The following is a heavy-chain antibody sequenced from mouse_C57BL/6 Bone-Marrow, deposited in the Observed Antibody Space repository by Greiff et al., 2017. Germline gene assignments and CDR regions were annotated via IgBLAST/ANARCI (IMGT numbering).Heavy chain of an antibody. CDR1: GYTFTDYY. V-gene: IGHV1-26*01. CDR2: INPNNGGT. J-gene: IGHJ4*01. D-gene: IGHD1-1*01. CDR3: ARWYYGSSPYAMDY. Sequence: VQLQQSGPELVKPGASVKISCKASGYTFTDYYMNWVKQSHGKSLEWIGDINPNNGGTSYNQTFKGKATLTVDKSSSTAYMALRSLTSEDSAVYYCARWYYGSSPYAMDYWGQGTSVTVSS.